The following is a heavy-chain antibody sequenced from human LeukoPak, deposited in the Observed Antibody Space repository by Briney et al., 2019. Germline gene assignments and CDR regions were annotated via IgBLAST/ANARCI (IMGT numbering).Heavy chain of an antibody. V-gene: IGHV3-9*01. J-gene: IGHJ6*02. D-gene: IGHD1-26*01. CDR3: AKGGSGSYHHLDV. CDR1: GFTFDDYA. CDR2: ISWNSGSI. Sequence: PGGSLRLSCAASGFTFDDYAMHWVRQAPGKGLEWVSGISWNSGSIGYADSVKGRFTISRDNAKNSLYLQMNSLRAEDTALYYCAKGGSGSYHHLDVWGQGTTVTVSS.